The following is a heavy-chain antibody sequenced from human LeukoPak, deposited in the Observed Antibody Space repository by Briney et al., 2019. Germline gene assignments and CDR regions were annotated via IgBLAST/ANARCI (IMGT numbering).Heavy chain of an antibody. Sequence: GGSLRLSCAASGFIFSSYGMHWVRQAPGEGLEWVSTIYSGGKTYYADSVKGRFTIARDNSGNMMYLQMSSLRAEDTAVYYCVREGPLQYYPRYYYYMDVWGRGTTVTVS. CDR2: IYSGGKT. V-gene: IGHV3-53*01. CDR1: GFIFSSYG. D-gene: IGHD2/OR15-2a*01. CDR3: VREGPLQYYPRYYYYMDV. J-gene: IGHJ6*03.